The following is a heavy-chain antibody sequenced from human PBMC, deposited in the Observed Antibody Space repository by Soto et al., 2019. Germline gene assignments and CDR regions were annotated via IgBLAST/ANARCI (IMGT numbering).Heavy chain of an antibody. CDR3: AKYLSWGQCDY. CDR2: INTDGTST. V-gene: IGHV3-74*03. D-gene: IGHD3-16*01. J-gene: IGHJ4*02. Sequence: EVQLVESGGGVVQPGGSLRLSCAASGFSFSSYWMHWVRQDPGKGLVWVSSINTDGTSTQYADYVKGRFTVSRDNAKNTLYLQINSLRAEDTAVYYCAKYLSWGQCDYWGQGTLVTVSS. CDR1: GFSFSSYW.